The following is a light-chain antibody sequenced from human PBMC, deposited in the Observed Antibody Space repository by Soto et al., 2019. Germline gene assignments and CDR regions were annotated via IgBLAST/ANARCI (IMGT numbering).Light chain of an antibody. CDR2: GAS. J-gene: IGKJ1*01. V-gene: IGKV3-15*01. Sequence: EIVMTQSPVTLSVSPGERATLSCRASHSVRSSLAWYQQKPGQAPRLLIHGASTRATGIPGRFSGSGSGTEFTLIISSLQSEDFAVYYCQQYNEWPETFGHGTKVDIK. CDR1: HSVRSS. CDR3: QQYNEWPET.